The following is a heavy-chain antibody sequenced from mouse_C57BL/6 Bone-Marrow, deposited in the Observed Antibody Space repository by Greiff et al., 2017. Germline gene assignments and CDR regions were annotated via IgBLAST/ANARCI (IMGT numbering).Heavy chain of an antibody. CDR1: GYSITSGYY. V-gene: IGHV3-6*01. Sequence: ESGPGLVKPSQSLSLTCSVTGYSITSGYYWYWIRQFPGNKLEWMGYISYDGSTNYNPSLKNRISITRDTSKNQFFLKLNSVTTEDTATYYCVVLLRYYWYFDVWGTGTTVTVSS. D-gene: IGHD1-1*01. CDR3: VVLLRYYWYFDV. CDR2: ISYDGST. J-gene: IGHJ1*03.